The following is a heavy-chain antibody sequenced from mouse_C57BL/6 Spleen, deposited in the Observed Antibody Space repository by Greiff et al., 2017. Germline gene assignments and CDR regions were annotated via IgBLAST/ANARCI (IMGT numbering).Heavy chain of an antibody. V-gene: IGHV1-69*01. CDR3: ARRYGSPHWYFDV. D-gene: IGHD1-1*01. Sequence: QQSCKASGYTFTSYWMHWVKQRPGQGLEWIGEIDPSDSYTNYNQKFKGKSTLTVDKSSSTAYMQLSSLTSEDSAVYYCARRYGSPHWYFDVWGTGTTVTVSS. J-gene: IGHJ1*03. CDR1: GYTFTSYW. CDR2: IDPSDSYT.